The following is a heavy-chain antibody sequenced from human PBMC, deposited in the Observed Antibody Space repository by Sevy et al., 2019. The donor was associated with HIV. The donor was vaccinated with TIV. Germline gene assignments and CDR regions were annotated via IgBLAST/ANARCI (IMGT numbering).Heavy chain of an antibody. Sequence: GGSLRLSCAASAFTFSDYYRIWIRQAPGKGLEWVSYIRSSGFTMYYADSVKGRFTISRDNAKNSLYLQMNSLRAEDTAVYYCARDYGGAAGFFDYWGQGILVTVSS. D-gene: IGHD6-13*01. CDR1: AFTFSDYY. J-gene: IGHJ4*02. CDR2: IRSSGFTM. CDR3: ARDYGGAAGFFDY. V-gene: IGHV3-11*01.